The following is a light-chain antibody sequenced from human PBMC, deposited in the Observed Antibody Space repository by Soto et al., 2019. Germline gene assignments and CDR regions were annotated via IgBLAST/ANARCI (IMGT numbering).Light chain of an antibody. J-gene: IGKJ4*01. Sequence: EIVLTQSPGTLSLSPGERATLSCRASQSVSRSYLAWYQRKLGQPPRLLIYGASNRATGIPDRFSGSGSGTDFTLTIGRLEPEDFAVYYCQQYATSPPTFGGGTKVEIK. CDR1: QSVSRSY. CDR3: QQYATSPPT. CDR2: GAS. V-gene: IGKV3-20*01.